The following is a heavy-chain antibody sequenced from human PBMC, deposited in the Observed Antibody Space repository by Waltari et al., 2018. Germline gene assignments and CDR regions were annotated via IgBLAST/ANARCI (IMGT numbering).Heavy chain of an antibody. D-gene: IGHD3-9*01. Sequence: QVQLQESGPGLVKPSETLSLTCTVSGGSISSYYWSWIRQPPGKGLEWIGYIYYSGSTNYNPSLKSRVTISVDTSKNQFSLKLSSVTAADTAVYYCARAAYYDILTGYYGVFDYWGQGTLVIVSS. CDR2: IYYSGST. V-gene: IGHV4-59*01. CDR3: ARAAYYDILTGYYGVFDY. J-gene: IGHJ4*02. CDR1: GGSISSYY.